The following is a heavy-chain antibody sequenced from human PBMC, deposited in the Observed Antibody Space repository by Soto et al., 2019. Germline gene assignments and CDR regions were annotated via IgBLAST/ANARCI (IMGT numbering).Heavy chain of an antibody. Sequence: QVQLVQSGAEVKKPGSSVKVSCKASGGTFSSYAISWVRQAPGQGLEWMGGIIPLVGTANYAQKFQGRVTIPADKSTSTAYMELSSLRSEDTAVYYCAREPTYYDILTGSLYYYGMDVWGQGTPVTVSS. CDR3: AREPTYYDILTGSLYYYGMDV. CDR2: IIPLVGTA. CDR1: GGTFSSYA. V-gene: IGHV1-69*06. J-gene: IGHJ6*02. D-gene: IGHD3-9*01.